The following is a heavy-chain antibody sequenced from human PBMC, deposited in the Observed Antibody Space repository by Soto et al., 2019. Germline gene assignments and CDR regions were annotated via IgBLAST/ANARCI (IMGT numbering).Heavy chain of an antibody. CDR1: GYTLTELS. CDR3: ATVQDGQQLPPGAFDI. J-gene: IGHJ3*02. CDR2: FDPEDGET. V-gene: IGHV1-24*01. Sequence: QVQLVQSGAEVKKPGASVKVSCKVSGYTLTELSMHWVRQAPGKGLEWMGGFDPEDGETIYAQKFQGRVTMTEDTSTDTAYMELSSLRSEDTAVYYCATVQDGQQLPPGAFDIWGQGTMVTVSS. D-gene: IGHD6-13*01.